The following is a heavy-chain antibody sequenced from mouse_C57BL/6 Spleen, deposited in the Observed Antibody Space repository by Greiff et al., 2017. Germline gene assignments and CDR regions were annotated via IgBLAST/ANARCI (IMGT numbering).Heavy chain of an antibody. CDR3: AEESYRDPRGFAY. V-gene: IGHV8-8*01. Sequence: QVTLKVCGPGLLQPSQSLSLTCSFSGFSLSTFGMGVGRISQPSGKGLEWLAHLWWDDDKYYKPALKSRLTISKDTSKNQVFRKIANVDTADTATYYCAEESYRDPRGFAYWGQGTLVTVSA. CDR2: LWWDDDK. J-gene: IGHJ3*01. CDR1: GFSLSTFGMG.